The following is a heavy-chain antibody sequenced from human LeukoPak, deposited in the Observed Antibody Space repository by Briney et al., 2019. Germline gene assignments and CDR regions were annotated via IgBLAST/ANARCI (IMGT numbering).Heavy chain of an antibody. V-gene: IGHV3-53*01. D-gene: IGHD3-22*01. CDR2: IYTGGST. CDR1: GFTVSSNY. Sequence: TGGSLRLSCSASGFTVSSNYMSWVRQAPGRGLEWVSVIYTGGSTYYADSVKGRFTISRDNSKNTLYLQMNSLRAEDTAVYYCARDLGRYDSNQGPLDAFDIWGRGTMVTVSS. J-gene: IGHJ3*02. CDR3: ARDLGRYDSNQGPLDAFDI.